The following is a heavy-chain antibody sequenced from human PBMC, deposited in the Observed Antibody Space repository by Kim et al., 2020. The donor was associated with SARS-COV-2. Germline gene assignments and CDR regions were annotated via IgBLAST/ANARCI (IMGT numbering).Heavy chain of an antibody. J-gene: IGHJ5*02. CDR1: GGSISSGDYY. V-gene: IGHV4-30-4*01. Sequence: SETLSLTCTVSGGSISSGDYYWSWIRQPPGKGLEWIGYIYYSGSTYYNPSLKSRVTISVDTSKNQFSLKLSSVTAADTAVYYCARAYSSLWNWFDPWGQGTLVTVSS. CDR3: ARAYSSLWNWFDP. D-gene: IGHD6-6*01. CDR2: IYYSGST.